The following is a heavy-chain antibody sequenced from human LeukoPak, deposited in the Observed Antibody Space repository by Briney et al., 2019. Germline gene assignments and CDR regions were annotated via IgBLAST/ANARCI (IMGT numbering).Heavy chain of an antibody. J-gene: IGHJ4*02. Sequence: GPSVSVSCKPSGYTFTNDAMNWVRQAPAQGLEWRGWIHPSTGKPTYAKGFTGRFVFSLDTSVSTTYLQSSSLKAEDTAVYYRARAFQSLGGLSLPDYWGQGTLVTVSS. CDR1: GYTFTNDA. CDR2: IHPSTGKP. V-gene: IGHV7-4-1*02. D-gene: IGHD3-16*02. CDR3: ARAFQSLGGLSLPDY.